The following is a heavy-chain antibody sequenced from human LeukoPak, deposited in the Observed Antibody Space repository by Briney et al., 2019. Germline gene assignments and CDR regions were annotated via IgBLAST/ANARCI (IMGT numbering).Heavy chain of an antibody. Sequence: GGSLRLSCAASGFTFSSYGMHWVRQAPGKGLEWVAFIRYDGSNKYYADSVKGRFTISRDNSKNTLYLQMNSLRAEDTAVYYCAKDFTLAAAGIGYWGQGTLVTVSS. V-gene: IGHV3-30*02. CDR2: IRYDGSNK. D-gene: IGHD6-13*01. J-gene: IGHJ4*02. CDR3: AKDFTLAAAGIGY. CDR1: GFTFSSYG.